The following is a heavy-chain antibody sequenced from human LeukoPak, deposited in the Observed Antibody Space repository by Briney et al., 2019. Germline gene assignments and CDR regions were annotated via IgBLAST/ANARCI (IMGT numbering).Heavy chain of an antibody. D-gene: IGHD3-9*01. V-gene: IGHV3-30*02. CDR2: IRYDGSNK. Sequence: SGGSLRLSCAASGFTFRCFGMRWVRQAPGKGLEWVAAIRYDGSNKYCSDSVKGGFSICRDNSKNTLYLQMNSVRAEDTAVYYCAKSYDIWTGYYPRDYWGQGTLVTVSS. CDR1: GFTFRCFG. J-gene: IGHJ4*02. CDR3: AKSYDIWTGYYPRDY.